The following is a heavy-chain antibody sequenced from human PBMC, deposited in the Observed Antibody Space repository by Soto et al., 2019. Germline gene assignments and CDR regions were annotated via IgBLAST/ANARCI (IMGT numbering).Heavy chain of an antibody. CDR2: ISAYNGNT. Sequence: QVQLVQSGAEVKKPGASVKVSCKASGYTFTNYHISWVRQAPGQGLEWMGWISAYNGNTNYAQKLQGRVTMTTETSTRTAYMALSRLRSADTAVYYCARDSPPPREWGQGTLVTVSS. CDR1: GYTFTNYH. CDR3: ARDSPPPRE. V-gene: IGHV1-18*01. J-gene: IGHJ4*02.